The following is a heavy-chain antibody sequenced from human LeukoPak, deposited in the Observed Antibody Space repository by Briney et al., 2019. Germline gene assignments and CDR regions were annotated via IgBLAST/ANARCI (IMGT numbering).Heavy chain of an antibody. CDR3: ARVLPVGYSSGYFFGY. J-gene: IGHJ4*02. D-gene: IGHD3-22*01. V-gene: IGHV3-66*02. CDR1: GFTVSSNY. CDR2: IYSGGST. Sequence: GGSLRLSCAASGFTVSSNYMSWVRQAPGKGLEWVSVIYSGGSTYYADSLKGRFTISRDNSKNTLYLQMNSLRAEDTAVYYCARVLPVGYSSGYFFGYWGQGTLVTVSS.